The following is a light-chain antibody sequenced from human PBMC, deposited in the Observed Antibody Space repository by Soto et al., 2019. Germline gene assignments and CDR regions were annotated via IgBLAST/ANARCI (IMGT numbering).Light chain of an antibody. V-gene: IGLV3-21*02. J-gene: IGLJ1*01. CDR2: DNS. Sequence: SYGLTQPPSVSVGRGQTATISCGENNIDSRTVHWYQQKPGQAPLLVVYDNSFRPSGIPNRFSGSNSGNTATLTISRVEAVDDADYYCQVCDNVDDHIYVFGTGTNVTVL. CDR3: QVCDNVDDHIYV. CDR1: NIDSRT.